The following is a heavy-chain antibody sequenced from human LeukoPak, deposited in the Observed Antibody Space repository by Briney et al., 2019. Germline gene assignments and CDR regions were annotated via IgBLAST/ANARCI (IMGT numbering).Heavy chain of an antibody. CDR3: ARESGSYEAYFDY. CDR2: ISYDGSNK. CDR1: GFTFSSYA. V-gene: IGHV3-30-3*01. D-gene: IGHD1-26*01. J-gene: IGHJ4*02. Sequence: GRSLRLSCAASGFTFSSYAMHWVRQAPGKGLEWVAVISYDGSNKYYADSVKGRFTISRDNSKNTLYLQMNSLRAEDTAVYYCARESGSYEAYFDYWGQGTLVTVSS.